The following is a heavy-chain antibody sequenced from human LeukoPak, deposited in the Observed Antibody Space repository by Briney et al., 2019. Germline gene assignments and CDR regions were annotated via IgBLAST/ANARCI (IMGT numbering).Heavy chain of an antibody. V-gene: IGHV3-11*06. J-gene: IGHJ3*02. CDR2: ISSSSSYT. D-gene: IGHD3-22*01. CDR1: GFTFSDYY. CDR3: ARDLGRSGYYTIDAFDI. Sequence: GGSLRLSCAASGFTFSDYYMSWIRQAPGKGLEWVSYISSSSSYTNYADSVKGRFTISRDNAKNSLYLQMNSLRAEDTAVYYCARDLGRSGYYTIDAFDIWGQGTMVTVSS.